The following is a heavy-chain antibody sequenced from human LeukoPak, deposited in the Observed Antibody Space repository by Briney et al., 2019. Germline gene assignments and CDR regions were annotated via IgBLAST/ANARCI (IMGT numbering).Heavy chain of an antibody. D-gene: IGHD4-17*01. CDR3: ARGQPHDYGDYGANFDY. J-gene: IGHJ4*02. V-gene: IGHV3-21*01. CDR2: ISSSSSYI. Sequence: GGSLRLSCAASGFTFRSYSMNWGRQAPGKGREWVSSISSSSSYIYYAGSGKGRFTISRDNAKNSLYPQMNSLRAEDTAVYYCARGQPHDYGDYGANFDYWGQGTLVTVSS. CDR1: GFTFRSYS.